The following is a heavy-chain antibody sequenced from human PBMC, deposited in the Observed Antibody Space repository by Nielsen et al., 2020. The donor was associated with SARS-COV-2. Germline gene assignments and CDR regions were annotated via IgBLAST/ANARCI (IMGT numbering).Heavy chain of an antibody. J-gene: IGHJ3*02. CDR1: GFTFSDYY. CDR2: ITSSSTYT. CDR3: ARVNPISDSWFDAFQI. D-gene: IGHD6-13*01. Sequence: GGSLRLSCVGSGFTFSDYYMSWVRQAPGKGLEWVSYITSSSTYTNYADSVKGRFTISRDNAKNSLSLQMHSLRAEDTAVYYCARVNPISDSWFDAFQIWGQGTMVTVSS. V-gene: IGHV3-11*05.